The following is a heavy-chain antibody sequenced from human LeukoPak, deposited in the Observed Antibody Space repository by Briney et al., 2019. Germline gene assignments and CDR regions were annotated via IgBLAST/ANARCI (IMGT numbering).Heavy chain of an antibody. V-gene: IGHV3-64*01. CDR3: ARGFRYYGSGIDY. J-gene: IGHJ4*02. Sequence: SGGSLRLSCAASGFTFSEYSMHWVRQAPGKGLEYVSAISTNGGSTYYANSVKGRFTISRDDPKNTLDLQVGSLRPEDMAVYYCARGFRYYGSGIDYWGQGTLVTVSS. CDR1: GFTFSEYS. D-gene: IGHD3-10*01. CDR2: ISTNGGST.